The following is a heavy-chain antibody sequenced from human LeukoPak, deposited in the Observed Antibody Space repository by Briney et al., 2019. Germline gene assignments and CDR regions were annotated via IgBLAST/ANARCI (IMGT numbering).Heavy chain of an antibody. CDR2: INTNSGGT. D-gene: IGHD6-19*01. CDR3: AMIIAVAAKEVDY. V-gene: IGHV1-2*06. Sequence: GASVKVSCKASVYTFTGYYMHWVRQAPGQRLKGMGRINTNSGGTNYAQKFQGRVTMISDTSISTAYMELNRLRSDDTAVYYGAMIIAVAAKEVDYWGQGTLVTVSS. CDR1: VYTFTGYY. J-gene: IGHJ4*02.